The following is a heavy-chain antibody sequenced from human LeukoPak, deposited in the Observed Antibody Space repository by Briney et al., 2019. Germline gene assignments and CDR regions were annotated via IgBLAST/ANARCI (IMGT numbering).Heavy chain of an antibody. V-gene: IGHV3-74*01. J-gene: IGHJ4*02. CDR3: ARGGGYSSSPVDY. D-gene: IGHD6-13*01. CDR2: INSAGSRT. Sequence: GGSLRLSCVASGFTFRTYWMHWVRQAPGKGLVWVSSINSAGSRTNYADSVRGQVTISRDNAKNTLYLQMNSLTAEDTAVYYCARGGGYSSSPVDYWGQGTLVTVSS. CDR1: GFTFRTYW.